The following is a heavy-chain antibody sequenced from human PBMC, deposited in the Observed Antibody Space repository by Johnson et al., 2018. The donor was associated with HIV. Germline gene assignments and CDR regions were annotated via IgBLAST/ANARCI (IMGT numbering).Heavy chain of an antibody. CDR3: ARDGLFYDILTDYYSNDFDI. V-gene: IGHV3-66*02. CDR2: IYSGGST. Sequence: MLLVESGGGLVQPGGSLRLSCAASGFTVSSNYMSWVRQAPGKGLEWVSVIYSGGSTYYADSVKGRFTISRDNSKNTLYLQMTSLRAEDTAVYYCARDGLFYDILTDYYSNDFDIWGQGTMVTVSS. CDR1: GFTVSSNY. J-gene: IGHJ3*02. D-gene: IGHD3-9*01.